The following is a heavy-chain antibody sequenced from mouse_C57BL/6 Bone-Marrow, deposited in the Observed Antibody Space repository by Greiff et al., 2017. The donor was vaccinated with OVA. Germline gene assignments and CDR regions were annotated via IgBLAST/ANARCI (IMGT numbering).Heavy chain of an antibody. Sequence: GGGLVQPKGSLKLSCAASGFSFNTYAMNWVRQAPGKGLEWVARIRSKSNNYATYYADSVKDRFTISRDDSESMLYLQMNNLKTEDTAMYYCVRRLLRCYWYFDVWGTGTTVTVSS. CDR1: GFSFNTYA. V-gene: IGHV10-1*01. J-gene: IGHJ1*03. D-gene: IGHD2-13*01. CDR2: IRSKSNNYAT. CDR3: VRRLLRCYWYFDV.